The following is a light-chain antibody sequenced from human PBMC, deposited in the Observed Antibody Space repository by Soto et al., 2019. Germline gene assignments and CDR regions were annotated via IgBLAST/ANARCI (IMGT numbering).Light chain of an antibody. Sequence: QSALTQPASVSGSPGQSITISCTGTSSDVGAYTYVSWFQQHPGTAPKLIIYDVSSRPSGVSNRFSGSKSGNTASLTLSGLQADDEADYYCSSYTGSSTLYVFGTWTKLTVL. CDR3: SSYTGSSTLYV. V-gene: IGLV2-14*01. CDR2: DVS. CDR1: SSDVGAYTY. J-gene: IGLJ1*01.